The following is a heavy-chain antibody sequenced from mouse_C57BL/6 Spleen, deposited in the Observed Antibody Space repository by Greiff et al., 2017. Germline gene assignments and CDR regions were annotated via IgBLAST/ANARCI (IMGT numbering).Heavy chain of an antibody. CDR3: AKRITTERYFAV. CDR1: GFTFSDYY. Sequence: EVKLMESGGGLVQPGGSLKLSCAASGFTFSDYYMSWVRQTPEKRLEWVAYISNGGGSTYYPDTVKGRFTISRDNAKKTLYLQMSRLKAEDTAMXYCAKRITTERYFAVWGTGTTVTVSS. V-gene: IGHV5-12*01. CDR2: ISNGGGST. J-gene: IGHJ1*03. D-gene: IGHD1-1*01.